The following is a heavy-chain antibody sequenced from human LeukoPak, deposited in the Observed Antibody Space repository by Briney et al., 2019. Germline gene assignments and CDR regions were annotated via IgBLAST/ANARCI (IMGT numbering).Heavy chain of an antibody. J-gene: IGHJ4*02. CDR2: ISAYNGNT. CDR3: ARVCRYSYGSEDYYFDY. V-gene: IGHV1-18*01. CDR1: GHTFTSYG. Sequence: ASVKVSCKASGHTFTSYGISWVRQAPGQGLEWMGWISAYNGNTNYAQKLQGRVTMTTDTSTSTAYMELRSLRSDDTAVYYCARVCRYSYGSEDYYFDYWGQGTLVTVSS. D-gene: IGHD5-18*01.